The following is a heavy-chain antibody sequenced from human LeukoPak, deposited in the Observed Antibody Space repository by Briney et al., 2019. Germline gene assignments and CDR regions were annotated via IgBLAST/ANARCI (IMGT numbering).Heavy chain of an antibody. CDR3: ARGPSYSGSYSNYFDY. D-gene: IGHD1-26*01. Sequence: GGSLRLSCAASGFTLSDYYMSWGRQAPGKGLEWLSYISSSVGTIYYADSVKGRFTISRENAKNSLYLQMNSLRAEDTAVYYCARGPSYSGSYSNYFDYWGQGTLVTVSS. CDR2: ISSSVGTI. V-gene: IGHV3-11*01. CDR1: GFTLSDYY. J-gene: IGHJ4*02.